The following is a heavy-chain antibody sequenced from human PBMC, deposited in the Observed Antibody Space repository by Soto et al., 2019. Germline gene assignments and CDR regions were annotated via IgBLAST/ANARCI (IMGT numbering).Heavy chain of an antibody. D-gene: IGHD3-10*01. CDR1: GFSLNTGGVG. CDR3: ARRRGGFGGGWTTPYFDY. J-gene: IGHJ4*02. Sequence: QITLKESGPTVVKPTQTLTLTCSLSGFSLNTGGVGVGWIRQTPGKALEWLAVIYWDDDKSWNPSLRDRLTINRDASADQVGLTFTNLDPVDTGTYCCARRRGGFGGGWTTPYFDYWGLGTLVTVSS. CDR2: IYWDDDK. V-gene: IGHV2-5*02.